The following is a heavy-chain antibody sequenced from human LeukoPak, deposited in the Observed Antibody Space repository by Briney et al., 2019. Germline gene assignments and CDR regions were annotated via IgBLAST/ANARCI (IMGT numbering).Heavy chain of an antibody. J-gene: IGHJ4*02. V-gene: IGHV3-43D*04. Sequence: GGSLRLSCAASGFTFGDYAMHWVRQAPGKGLEWVSLISWDGGSTYYADSVKGRFTISRDNSKNSLYLQMNSLRAEDAALYYCASGRYWRLNLESLGFDYWGQGTLVTVSS. D-gene: IGHD3-10*01. CDR1: GFTFGDYA. CDR2: ISWDGGST. CDR3: ASGRYWRLNLESLGFDY.